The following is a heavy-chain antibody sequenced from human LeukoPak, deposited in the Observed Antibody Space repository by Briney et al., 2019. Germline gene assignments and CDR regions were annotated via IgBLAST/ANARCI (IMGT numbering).Heavy chain of an antibody. D-gene: IGHD5-18*01. J-gene: IGHJ6*03. CDR3: AKDQVGYSYFFHYYYTDV. CDR2: ISGSGGST. CDR1: GFTFSSYG. V-gene: IGHV3-23*01. Sequence: PGGSLRLSCAASGFTFSSYGMSWVRQAPGKGLEWVSAISGSGGSTYYADSVKGRFTISRDNSKNTLYLQMNSLRAEDTAVYYCAKDQVGYSYFFHYYYTDVWGKGTTVTVSS.